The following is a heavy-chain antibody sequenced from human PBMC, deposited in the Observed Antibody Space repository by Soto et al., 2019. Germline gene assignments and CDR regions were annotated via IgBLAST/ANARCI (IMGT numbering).Heavy chain of an antibody. V-gene: IGHV5-51*01. J-gene: IGHJ6*02. CDR3: ARTAAAGKYYYGVDV. CDR1: GKRFTRYW. D-gene: IGHD6-13*01. CDR2: IYPGDSDT. Sequence: PGECLKVPCKGSGKRFTRYWTGWVRQMPGKGLEWMGIIYPGDSDTRYSPSFQGQVTISADKSISTAYLQWSSLKASDTAIYYRARTAAAGKYYYGVDVWGQGTTVTVSS.